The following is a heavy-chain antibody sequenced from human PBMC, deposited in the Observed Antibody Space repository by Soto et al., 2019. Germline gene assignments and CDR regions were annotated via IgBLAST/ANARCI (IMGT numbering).Heavy chain of an antibody. J-gene: IGHJ4*02. CDR3: AREPYGIQLRFDY. CDR1: GFTFSSYW. CDR2: INSDGSST. V-gene: IGHV3-74*01. Sequence: EVQLVESGGGLVQPGGSLRLSCAASGFTFSSYWMHWVRQAPGKGLVWVSRINSDGSSTSYADSVKGRFTISRDNAKNTLYLQMNSLRAKDTAVYYCAREPYGIQLRFDYWGQGTLVTVSS. D-gene: IGHD5-18*01.